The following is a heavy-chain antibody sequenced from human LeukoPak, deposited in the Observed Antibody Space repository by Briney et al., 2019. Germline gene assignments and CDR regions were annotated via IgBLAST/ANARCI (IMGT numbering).Heavy chain of an antibody. D-gene: IGHD2-2*01. CDR3: TRGYSTRHFPFDS. Sequence: SGGSLRLSCAASGFNFDDYGMTWVRQIPGKGLEWVAGVNSNGRSAGYAAAVRGRFTISRDNYKNSLYLDMGSLRLEDTAFYYCTRGYSTRHFPFDSWGQGTLVTVPS. CDR1: GFNFDDYG. V-gene: IGHV3-20*04. J-gene: IGHJ4*02. CDR2: VNSNGRSA.